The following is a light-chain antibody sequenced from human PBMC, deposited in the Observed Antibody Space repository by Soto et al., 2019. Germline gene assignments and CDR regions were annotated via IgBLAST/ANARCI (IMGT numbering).Light chain of an antibody. CDR2: GNN. CDR1: SSNIGAGYD. Sequence: QSVLTQPPSVSGAPGQRVTISCTGTSSNIGAGYDVHWYQQLPGTAPKLLIYGNNNRPSGVPDRFSGSKSGTSPSLAITGLQAEDEADYYCQSYDTSLSGSVFGGGTKLTVL. CDR3: QSYDTSLSGSV. V-gene: IGLV1-40*01. J-gene: IGLJ3*02.